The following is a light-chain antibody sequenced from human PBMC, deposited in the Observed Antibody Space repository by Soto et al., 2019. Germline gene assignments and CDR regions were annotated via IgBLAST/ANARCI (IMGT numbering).Light chain of an antibody. Sequence: QSVLTQPASVSVSPGQSITISCTGGSSDIGGYNYVSWFQQHPGKAPKLMIYEVTNRPSGVSNRFSGSKSGSTASLTISGLQAEDEADYYCSSYTSSNTLVFGTGTKVTVL. CDR2: EVT. CDR1: SSDIGGYNY. J-gene: IGLJ1*01. CDR3: SSYTSSNTLV. V-gene: IGLV2-14*01.